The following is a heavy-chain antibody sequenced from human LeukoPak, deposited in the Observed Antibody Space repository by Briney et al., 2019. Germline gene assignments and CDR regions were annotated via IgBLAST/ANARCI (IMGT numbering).Heavy chain of an antibody. J-gene: IGHJ6*04. V-gene: IGHV4-59*01. CDR2: IYYSGST. Sequence: SETLSLTCTVSGGSISSYYWSWIRQPPGKGLEWIGYIYYSGSTNYNPSLKSRVTISVDTSKNQFSLKLSSVTAADTAVYYCARDPGLYCSGGSCYYGMDVWGKGTTVTVSS. CDR1: GGSISSYY. D-gene: IGHD2-15*01. CDR3: ARDPGLYCSGGSCYYGMDV.